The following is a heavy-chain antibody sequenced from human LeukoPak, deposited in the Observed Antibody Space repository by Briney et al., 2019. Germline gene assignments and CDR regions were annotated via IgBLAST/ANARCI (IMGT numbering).Heavy chain of an antibody. CDR3: ARMAVDNWFDP. CDR1: GGSISRYY. J-gene: IGHJ5*02. D-gene: IGHD6-19*01. Sequence: SETLSLTCTVSGGSISRYYWTWIRQPPEKGLEWIGYIHYSGNTNYNPSLESRVTISVDTSKNQLSLKLSSVTAADTAVYYCARMAVDNWFDPWGQGTLVTVSS. V-gene: IGHV4-59*01. CDR2: IHYSGNT.